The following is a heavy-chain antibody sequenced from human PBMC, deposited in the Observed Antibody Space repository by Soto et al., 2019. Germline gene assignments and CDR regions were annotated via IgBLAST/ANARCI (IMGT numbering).Heavy chain of an antibody. V-gene: IGHV3-23*01. Sequence: EVQLLESGGALVQPGGSLRLSCAASGFTFSSYAMTWVRQAPGKGLEWVSLITGSGGDTYYGDSVKGRFTISRDNSKNTLFLQMNSLRVEDTAVYFCAKAEGGTWGTEYFQYWG. D-gene: IGHD7-27*01. CDR2: ITGSGGDT. CDR1: GFTFSSYA. J-gene: IGHJ1*01. CDR3: AKAEGGTWGTEYFQY.